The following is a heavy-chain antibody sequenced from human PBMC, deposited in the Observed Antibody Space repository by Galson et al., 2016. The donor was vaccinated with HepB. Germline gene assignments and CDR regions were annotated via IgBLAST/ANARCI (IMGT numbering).Heavy chain of an antibody. Sequence: SLRLSCAASGFTFSSSAMNWVRQAPGKGLEWVSSITNIGGNTYYADSVKGRFTISRDNSKNTLYLQMSSLRAEDTALFYCAKVDCGGDCKRFDYWGQGTLVTVSS. J-gene: IGHJ4*02. D-gene: IGHD2-21*02. CDR2: ITNIGGNT. CDR3: AKVDCGGDCKRFDY. V-gene: IGHV3-23*01. CDR1: GFTFSSSA.